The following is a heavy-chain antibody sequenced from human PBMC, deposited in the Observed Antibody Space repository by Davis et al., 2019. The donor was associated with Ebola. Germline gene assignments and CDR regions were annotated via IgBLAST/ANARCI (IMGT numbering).Heavy chain of an antibody. J-gene: IGHJ4*02. D-gene: IGHD1-26*01. V-gene: IGHV3-23*01. Sequence: GGSLRLSCAASGFTFSSYAMSWVRQAQGKGLEWVSAISGSGGSTYYADSVKGRFTISRDNSKNTLYLQMNSLRAEDTAVYYCAKGEDGSYAYYFDYWGQGTLVTVSS. CDR3: AKGEDGSYAYYFDY. CDR1: GFTFSSYA. CDR2: ISGSGGST.